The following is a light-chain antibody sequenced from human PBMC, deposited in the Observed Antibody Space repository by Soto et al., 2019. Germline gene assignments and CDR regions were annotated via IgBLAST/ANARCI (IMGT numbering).Light chain of an antibody. V-gene: IGKV3-20*01. CDR1: QSVSSSY. CDR3: QQYGSSPLT. J-gene: IGKJ3*01. Sequence: EIVLTQSPGTLSLSPGERATLSCRASQSVSSSYLAWYQQKPGQAPRLLIYGASSRATGIPDRFSGSGSGTDFTLTISRLEPEDFAVYYCQQYGSSPLTLGPGTKVDIK. CDR2: GAS.